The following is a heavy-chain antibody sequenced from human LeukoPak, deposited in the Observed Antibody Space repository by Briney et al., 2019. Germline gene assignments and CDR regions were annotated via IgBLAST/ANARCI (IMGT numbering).Heavy chain of an antibody. CDR3: ARLNGGY. Sequence: SETLSLTCTVSGGSISNYYWSWIRQPPGRGLEWIGYINYSGSTNYNPSLKNRVTISVDTSKNQFSLKVTSVTAADTAMYYCARLNGGYWGQGTLVTVSS. V-gene: IGHV4-59*08. CDR2: INYSGST. CDR1: GGSISNYY. D-gene: IGHD1-1*01. J-gene: IGHJ4*02.